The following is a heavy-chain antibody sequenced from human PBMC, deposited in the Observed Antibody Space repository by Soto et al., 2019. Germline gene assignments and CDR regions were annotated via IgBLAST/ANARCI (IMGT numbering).Heavy chain of an antibody. CDR2: IIPIFGIA. Sequence: QVQLVQSGAEVKKPGSSVKVSCKASGGTFSRYSITWVRQAPGHGLEWIGRIIPIFGIASYAQKFQSRVTTTADESTSTAYMELSILRSDDTAVYYCAREDRDPETGLVPAAIDGMDVWGQGTTVTVSS. CDR3: AREDRDPETGLVPAAIDGMDV. CDR1: GGTFSRYS. D-gene: IGHD2-2*01. V-gene: IGHV1-69*08. J-gene: IGHJ6*01.